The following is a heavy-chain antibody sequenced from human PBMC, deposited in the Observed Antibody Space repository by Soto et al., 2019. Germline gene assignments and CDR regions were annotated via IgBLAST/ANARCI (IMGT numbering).Heavy chain of an antibody. CDR2: IYYSGST. D-gene: IGHD3-16*02. V-gene: IGHV4-59*08. CDR1: GGSISSYY. J-gene: IGHJ6*02. Sequence: SETLSLTCTVSGGSISSYYWSWIRQPPGKGLEWIGYIYYSGSTNYNPSLKSRVTISVDTSKNQFSLKLSSVTAADTAVYYCARDLSRYGMDVWGQGTTVTVSS. CDR3: ARDLSRYGMDV.